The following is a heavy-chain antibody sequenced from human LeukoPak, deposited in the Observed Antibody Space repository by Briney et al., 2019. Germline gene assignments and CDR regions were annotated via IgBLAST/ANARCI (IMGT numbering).Heavy chain of an antibody. J-gene: IGHJ4*02. CDR3: ARDPFITMVRGVIIDY. V-gene: IGHV4-38-2*02. Sequence: SETLSLTCTVSGYSISSGYYWSWIRQPPGKGLEWIGSIYHSGSTYYNPSLKSRVAISVDTSKNQFSLKLSSVTAADTAVYYCARDPFITMVRGVIIDYWGQGTLVTVSS. CDR2: IYHSGST. CDR1: GYSISSGYY. D-gene: IGHD3-10*01.